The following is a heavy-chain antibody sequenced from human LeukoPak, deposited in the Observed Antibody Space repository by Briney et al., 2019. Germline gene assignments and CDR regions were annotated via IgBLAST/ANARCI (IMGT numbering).Heavy chain of an antibody. Sequence: SETLSLTCTVSGGSISSYYWSWIRQPPGKGLEWIGYIYYSGSTNYNPSLKSRVTISVDTSKNQFSLKLSSVTAADTAVYYCARADYDFWSGYYWWGQGTLVTVSS. D-gene: IGHD3-3*01. CDR3: ARADYDFWSGYYW. CDR2: IYYSGST. V-gene: IGHV4-59*01. J-gene: IGHJ4*02. CDR1: GGSISSYY.